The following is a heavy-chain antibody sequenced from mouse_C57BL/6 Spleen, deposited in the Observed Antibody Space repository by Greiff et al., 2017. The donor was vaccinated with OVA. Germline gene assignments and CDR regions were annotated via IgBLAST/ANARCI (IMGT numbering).Heavy chain of an antibody. Sequence: VQLQQSGPELVKPGASVKISCKASGYSFTGYYMNWVKQSPEKSLEWIGEINPSTGGTTYNQKFKAKATLTVDKSSSTAYMQLKSLTSEDSAVYYCASPSRDYYGRADYAMDYWGQGTSVTVSS. CDR1: GYSFTGYY. CDR3: ASPSRDYYGRADYAMDY. J-gene: IGHJ4*01. CDR2: INPSTGGT. V-gene: IGHV1-42*01. D-gene: IGHD1-1*01.